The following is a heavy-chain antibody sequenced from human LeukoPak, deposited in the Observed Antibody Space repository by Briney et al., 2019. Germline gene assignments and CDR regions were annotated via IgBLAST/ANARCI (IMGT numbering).Heavy chain of an antibody. CDR1: RFTISKYW. Sequence: GGSLRLSCVGSRFTISKYWMHWVRQAPGTGLVWVSRIHPDGSITTYADSVKGRFTISRDNAENTLYLQMNGLRAEDTGVYYCAPQQAYSPYNWFDPWGQGTLVTVSS. CDR3: APQQAYSPYNWFDP. CDR2: IHPDGSIT. J-gene: IGHJ5*02. D-gene: IGHD1-26*01. V-gene: IGHV3-74*03.